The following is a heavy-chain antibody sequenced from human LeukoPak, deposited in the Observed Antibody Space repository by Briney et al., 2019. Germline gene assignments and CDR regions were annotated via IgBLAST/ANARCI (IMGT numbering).Heavy chain of an antibody. CDR2: IRSYSSYI. CDR1: GFTFDDYA. D-gene: IGHD2-21*01. CDR3: ARYSEVYYYVDV. J-gene: IGHJ6*03. V-gene: IGHV3-21*01. Sequence: GGSLRLSCAASGFTFDDYAMHWVRQAPGKGLEWVATIRSYSSYIHYADSVKGRFTISRDDAKKSLYLQMNSLRAKDTAVYFCARYSEVYYYVDVWGAGTTVIVSS.